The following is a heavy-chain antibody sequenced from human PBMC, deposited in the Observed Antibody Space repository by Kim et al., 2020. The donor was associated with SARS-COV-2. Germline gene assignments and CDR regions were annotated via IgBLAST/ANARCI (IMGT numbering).Heavy chain of an antibody. V-gene: IGHV3-7*01. D-gene: IGHD6-6*01. J-gene: IGHJ4*02. CDR3: ARVRYSISPGRSDY. Sequence: YVDSGKGRLTTSRDNTKNALYLHMNSLTVEDTAVYYCARVRYSISPGRSDYWGQGTLVTVSS.